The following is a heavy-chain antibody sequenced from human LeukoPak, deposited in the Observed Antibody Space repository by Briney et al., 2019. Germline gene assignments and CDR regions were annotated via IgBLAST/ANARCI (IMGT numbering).Heavy chain of an antibody. D-gene: IGHD6-19*01. V-gene: IGHV3-11*01. CDR1: GFTFSDYY. CDR3: ARGYRGWYLEYYFDY. Sequence: GGSLRLSCAASGFTFSDYYMSWIRQAPGKGLEWVSYISSSGSTIYYADSVKGRFTISRDNANNSLYLQMNSLRAEDTAVYYCARGYRGWYLEYYFDYWGQGTLVTVSS. CDR2: ISSSGSTI. J-gene: IGHJ4*02.